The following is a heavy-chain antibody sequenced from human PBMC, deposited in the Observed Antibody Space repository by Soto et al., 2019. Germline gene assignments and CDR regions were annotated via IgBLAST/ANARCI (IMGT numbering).Heavy chain of an antibody. V-gene: IGHV3-33*01. Sequence: QVQLVESGGGVVQPGRSLRLSCAASGFTFSSYGMHWVRQAPGKGLEWVAVIWYDGSNKYYADSVKGRFTISRDNSKNTLYLQMNSLRAEDTAVYYCERDGAYCSGGSCYWNGMDVWGQGTTVTVSS. CDR2: IWYDGSNK. J-gene: IGHJ6*02. D-gene: IGHD2-15*01. CDR3: ERDGAYCSGGSCYWNGMDV. CDR1: GFTFSSYG.